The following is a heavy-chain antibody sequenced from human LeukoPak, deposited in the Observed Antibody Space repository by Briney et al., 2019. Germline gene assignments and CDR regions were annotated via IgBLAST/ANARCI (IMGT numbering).Heavy chain of an antibody. CDR3: AKERGATHYFDY. V-gene: IGHV3-30*02. CDR2: IRYDGSNK. CDR1: GFTFSSYG. Sequence: GGSLRLSCAASGFTFSSYGMHWVRQAPGKGLEWVAFIRYDGSNKYYADSVKGRFTISRDNSKNTLYLQMNSLRAEDTAVYYCAKERGATHYFDYWGQGTLVTVSS. J-gene: IGHJ4*02. D-gene: IGHD1-26*01.